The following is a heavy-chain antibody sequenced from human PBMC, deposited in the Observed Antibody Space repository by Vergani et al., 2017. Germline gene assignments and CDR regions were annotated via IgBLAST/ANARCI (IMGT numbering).Heavy chain of an antibody. J-gene: IGHJ4*02. CDR1: GFTFSSYW. Sequence: VQLVESGGGLVKPGGSLRLSCAASGFTFSSYWMHWIRQPPGKGLEWIGEINHSGSTNYNPSLKSRVTISVDTSKNQFSLKLSSVTAADTAVYYCARRLPSLPPDYWGQGTLVTVSS. CDR3: ARRLPSLPPDY. D-gene: IGHD2-15*01. V-gene: IGHV4-34*01. CDR2: INHSGST.